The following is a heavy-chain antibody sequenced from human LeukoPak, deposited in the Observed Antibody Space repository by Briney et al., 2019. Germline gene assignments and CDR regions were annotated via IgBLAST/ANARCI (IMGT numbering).Heavy chain of an antibody. Sequence: GGSRLLSCAASGFTFSSYGMHGVRQAPGKGLEWVAFIRYDGSNKYYADSVKGRITIARDNSNNTRYLQMNSLRAEDTAVYYCAKGALRFLEWSPPPNWFDPWGQGTLVTVSS. D-gene: IGHD3-3*01. J-gene: IGHJ5*02. CDR1: GFTFSSYG. V-gene: IGHV3-30*02. CDR2: IRYDGSNK. CDR3: AKGALRFLEWSPPPNWFDP.